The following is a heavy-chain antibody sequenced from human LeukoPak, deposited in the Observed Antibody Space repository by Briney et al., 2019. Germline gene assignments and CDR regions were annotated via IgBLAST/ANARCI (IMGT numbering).Heavy chain of an antibody. Sequence: PSETLSLTCTVSGGSISSYYWSWIRQPPGKGLEWIGYIYYSGSTNYNPSLKSRVTISVDTSKNQFSLKLSSVTAADTAVYYCARRLPRYCSGGSCSLDYWGQGTLVTVSS. CDR3: ARRLPRYCSGGSCSLDY. D-gene: IGHD2-15*01. CDR2: IYYSGST. V-gene: IGHV4-59*01. J-gene: IGHJ4*02. CDR1: GGSISSYY.